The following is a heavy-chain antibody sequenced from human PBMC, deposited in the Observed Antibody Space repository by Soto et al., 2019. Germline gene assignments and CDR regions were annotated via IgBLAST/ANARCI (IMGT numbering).Heavy chain of an antibody. CDR2: IYYSGST. CDR3: AREVVAATYYGMDV. J-gene: IGHJ6*02. CDR1: GFSISSGDYY. V-gene: IGHV4-30-4*01. D-gene: IGHD2-15*01. Sequence: PSETLSLTCTVSGFSISSGDYYLSWIRQPPGKGLEWIGYIYYSGSTYYNPSLKSRVTISVDTSKNQFSLKLSSVTAADTAVYYCAREVVAATYYGMDVWGQGTTVTVSS.